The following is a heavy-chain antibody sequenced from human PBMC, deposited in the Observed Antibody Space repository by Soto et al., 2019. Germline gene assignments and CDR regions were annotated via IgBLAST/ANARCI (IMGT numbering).Heavy chain of an antibody. D-gene: IGHD5-12*01. J-gene: IGHJ4*02. CDR1: GDSVSSNSAA. V-gene: IGHV6-1*01. Sequence: SQTLSLTCAISGDSVSSNSAAWNLIRQSPSRGLEWLGRTYYRSKWYNDYAVSVKSRITINPDTSKNQFSLQLNSVTPEDTAVYYCARVQKVGYSGSRVFDYWGQGTLVTVSS. CDR2: TYYRSKWYN. CDR3: ARVQKVGYSGSRVFDY.